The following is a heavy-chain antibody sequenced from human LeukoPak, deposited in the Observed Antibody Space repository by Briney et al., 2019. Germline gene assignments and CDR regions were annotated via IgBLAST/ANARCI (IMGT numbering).Heavy chain of an antibody. CDR3: ARGQRGRAAAKLRYFDY. CDR2: ISYDGSNK. Sequence: GGSLRLSCSASGFTFKSYAMHWVRQAPGKGLEWVAVISYDGSNKYYADSVKGRFTISRDNSKNTLYLQMNSLRAEDTAVYYCARGQRGRAAAKLRYFDYWGQGTLVTVSS. D-gene: IGHD6-13*01. CDR1: GFTFKSYA. J-gene: IGHJ4*02. V-gene: IGHV3-30-3*01.